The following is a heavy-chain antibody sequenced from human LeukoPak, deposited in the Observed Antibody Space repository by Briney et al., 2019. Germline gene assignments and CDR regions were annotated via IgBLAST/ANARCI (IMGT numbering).Heavy chain of an antibody. V-gene: IGHV3-30*03. J-gene: IGHJ4*02. CDR2: ISYDGSNK. CDR1: GFTFSSYG. D-gene: IGHD6-6*01. CDR3: ASSVGAPRLDY. Sequence: GGSLRLSCAASGFTFSSYGMHWVRQAPGKGLEWVAVISYDGSNKYYADSVKGRFTISRDNSKNTLYLQMNSLRAEDTAVYYCASSVGAPRLDYWGQGTLVTVSS.